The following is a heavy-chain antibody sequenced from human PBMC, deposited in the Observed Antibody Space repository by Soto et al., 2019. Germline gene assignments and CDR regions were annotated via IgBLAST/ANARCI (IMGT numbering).Heavy chain of an antibody. CDR3: AHSKWTGYCSSTSCYGWVGAFDI. V-gene: IGHV2-5*02. CDR1: GFSLSTSGVG. CDR2: IYWDDDK. Sequence: QITLKESGPTLVNPTQTLTLTCTFSGFSLSTSGVGVGWIRQPPGKALEWLALIYWDDDKRYSPSLKSRLTITKDTSKNQVVLTMTNMDPVDTATYYCAHSKWTGYCSSTSCYGWVGAFDIWGQGTMVTVSS. D-gene: IGHD2-2*01. J-gene: IGHJ3*02.